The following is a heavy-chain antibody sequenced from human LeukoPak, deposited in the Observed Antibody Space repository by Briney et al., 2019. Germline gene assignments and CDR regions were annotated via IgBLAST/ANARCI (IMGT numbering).Heavy chain of an antibody. CDR3: ARRGPAYCSSTSCYTPTGY. CDR1: GGSFSGYY. Sequence: PSETLSLTCAVYGGSFSGYYWSWIRQPPGKGLEWIGEINHSGSTNYNPSLKSRVTISVDTSKNQFSLKLSSVTAADTAVYYCARRGPAYCSSTSCYTPTGYWGQGTLVTVSS. V-gene: IGHV4-34*01. J-gene: IGHJ4*02. D-gene: IGHD2-2*02. CDR2: INHSGST.